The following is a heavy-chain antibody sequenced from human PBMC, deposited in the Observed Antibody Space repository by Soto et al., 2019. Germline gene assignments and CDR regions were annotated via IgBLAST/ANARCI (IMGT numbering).Heavy chain of an antibody. V-gene: IGHV1-69*06. D-gene: IGHD1-26*01. CDR3: VRSLGVGALFYGMDV. CDR1: GGTFRTYG. CDR2: IVPAYGKA. J-gene: IGHJ6*02. Sequence: QVQLEQSGAEVKKAGSSVKVSCKTSGGTFRTYGINWLRQAPGHGLEWMGGIVPAYGKADYAQGFQGRVTKTAAKSTTTAYMELSSLRSEDTAVYYGVRSLGVGALFYGMDVWGQGTTVSVSS.